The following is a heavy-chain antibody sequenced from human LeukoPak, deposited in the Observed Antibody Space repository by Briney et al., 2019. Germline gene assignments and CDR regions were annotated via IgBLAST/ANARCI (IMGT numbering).Heavy chain of an antibody. V-gene: IGHV1-3*01. Sequence: ASVKVSCKASGYTFTSYAMHWVRQAPGQRLEWMGWINPGNGNTKYSQKFQGRVTITRDTSASTAYMELSSLRSEDTAVYYCARDYYGMDVWGQGTTVTVSS. CDR1: GYTFTSYA. CDR2: INPGNGNT. J-gene: IGHJ6*02. CDR3: ARDYYGMDV.